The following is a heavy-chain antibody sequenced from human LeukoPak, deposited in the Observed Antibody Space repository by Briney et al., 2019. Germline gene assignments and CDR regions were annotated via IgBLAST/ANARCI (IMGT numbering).Heavy chain of an antibody. CDR1: GFTFSSYA. CDR3: AGYYYDSSDFDY. V-gene: IGHV3-23*01. J-gene: IGHJ4*02. CDR2: ISGSGGST. Sequence: GGSLRLSCAASGFTFSSYAMSWVRQAPGKGLEWVSAISGSGGSTYYADSVKGRFTISRDNSKNTLYLQMSSLRAEDTAVYYRAGYYYDSSDFDYWGQGTLVTVSS. D-gene: IGHD3-22*01.